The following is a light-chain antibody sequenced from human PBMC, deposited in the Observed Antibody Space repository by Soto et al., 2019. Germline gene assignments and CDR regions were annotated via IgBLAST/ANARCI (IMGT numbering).Light chain of an antibody. Sequence: QSVLTQLPSVSGAPGQRVTISCTGSSSNIGAGYDVHWYQQLPGTAPKLLIYGNSNRPSGVPDRFSGSKSGTSASLAITGLQAEDEADYYCQSYDSSLSGSVVFGGGTKLTVL. V-gene: IGLV1-40*01. CDR2: GNS. CDR1: SSNIGAGYD. J-gene: IGLJ2*01. CDR3: QSYDSSLSGSVV.